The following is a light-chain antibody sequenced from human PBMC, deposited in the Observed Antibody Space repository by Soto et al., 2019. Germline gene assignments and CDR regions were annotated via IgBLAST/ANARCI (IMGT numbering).Light chain of an antibody. V-gene: IGLV4-60*02. Sequence: QSVLTQSSSASASLGSSVKLTGTLRTWHISYIIAWHQQQAGKAPRYLMKVEGSGAYNKGSGVPDRFSGSSSAADRYLNSSILQFEDEADYYCETWDSNTRLFGGGTQLTVL. CDR1: TWHISYI. J-gene: IGLJ3*02. CDR3: ETWDSNTRL. CDR2: VEGSGAY.